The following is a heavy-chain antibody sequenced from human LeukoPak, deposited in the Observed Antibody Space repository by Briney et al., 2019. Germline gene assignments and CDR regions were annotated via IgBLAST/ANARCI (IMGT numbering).Heavy chain of an antibody. CDR1: GGSISSSSYY. CDR3: ARNQRRLDY. CDR2: IYYSGST. Sequence: SETLSLTCTVSGGSISSSSYYWGWIRQPPGKGLEWIGSIYYSGSTYYNPSLKSRVTISVDTSKNQFSLKLSSVTAEDTAVYYCARNQRRLDYWGQGTLVTVSS. J-gene: IGHJ4*02. V-gene: IGHV4-39*07. D-gene: IGHD1-14*01.